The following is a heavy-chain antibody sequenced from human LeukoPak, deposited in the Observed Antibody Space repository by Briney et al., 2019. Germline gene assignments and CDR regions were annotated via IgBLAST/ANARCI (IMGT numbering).Heavy chain of an antibody. D-gene: IGHD3-10*01. J-gene: IGHJ4*02. Sequence: PGGSLRLSCAASGFTFSSYWMHWVRQVPGKGLVWVSRINSDGSSTTYADSVKGRFTISRDNAKSTLNSLRAEDTAVYYCATLAENRDSGYYFDSWGQGTLVTASS. V-gene: IGHV3-74*01. CDR3: ATLAENRDSGYYFDS. CDR1: GFTFSSYW. CDR2: INSDGSST.